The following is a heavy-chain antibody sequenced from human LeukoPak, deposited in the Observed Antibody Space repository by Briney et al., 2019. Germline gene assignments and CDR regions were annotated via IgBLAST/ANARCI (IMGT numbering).Heavy chain of an antibody. CDR1: GFTFSSYG. D-gene: IGHD2-15*01. CDR3: AKDRRYCSGGSCHYFDY. CDR2: ISYDGSNK. Sequence: PGGSLRLSCAASGFTFSSYGMHRVRQAPGKGLEWVAVISYDGSNKYYADSVKGRFTISRDNSKNTLYLQMNSLRAEDTAVYYCAKDRRYCSGGSCHYFDYWGQGTLVTVSS. V-gene: IGHV3-30*18. J-gene: IGHJ4*02.